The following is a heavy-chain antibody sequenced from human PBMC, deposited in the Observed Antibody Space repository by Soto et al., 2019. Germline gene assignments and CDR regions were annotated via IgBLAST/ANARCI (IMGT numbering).Heavy chain of an antibody. D-gene: IGHD6-13*01. Sequence: GASVKVSFKASGYTFTSYAMHWLRQAPGQRLEWMGWINAGNGNTKYSQKFQGRVTITRDTSASTAYMELSSLRSEDTAVYYCAREEGGYSSSWYETFDYWGQGTLVTVSS. CDR3: AREEGGYSSSWYETFDY. CDR1: GYTFTSYA. CDR2: INAGNGNT. J-gene: IGHJ4*02. V-gene: IGHV1-3*01.